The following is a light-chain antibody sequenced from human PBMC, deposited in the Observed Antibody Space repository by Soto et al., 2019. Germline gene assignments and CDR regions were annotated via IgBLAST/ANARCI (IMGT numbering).Light chain of an antibody. J-gene: IGLJ3*02. CDR3: CSYAGSYNLGV. Sequence: QSALTQPRSVSGSPGQSVTISCTGTSSDVGVYDFVSWYQQHPGKAPKLMIYDVSKRPSGVPDRFSGSKSANSASLTISGLQADDEALYYCCSYAGSYNLGVFGGGTKLTVL. V-gene: IGLV2-11*01. CDR2: DVS. CDR1: SSDVGVYDF.